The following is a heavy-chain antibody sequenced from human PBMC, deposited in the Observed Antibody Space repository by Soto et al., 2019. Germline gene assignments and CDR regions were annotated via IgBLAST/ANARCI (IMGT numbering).Heavy chain of an antibody. CDR2: ISGTGGRT. CDR3: AKSPIAVLPGTEPHYYYYYYMDV. J-gene: IGHJ6*03. D-gene: IGHD2-2*01. CDR1: GFTFSSYA. Sequence: EVQLLESGGGLVQPGGSLRLSCAASGFTFSSYALTWVRQAPGKGREWVSAISGTGGRTYYADSVKGRFTTSRDTSKNTLYLQMNSLRAEVSAVYYCAKSPIAVLPGTEPHYYYYYYMDVWGKGTTVTVSS. V-gene: IGHV3-23*01.